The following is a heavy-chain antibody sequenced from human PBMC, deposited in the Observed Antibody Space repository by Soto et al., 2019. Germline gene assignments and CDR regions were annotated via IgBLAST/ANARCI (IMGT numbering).Heavy chain of an antibody. CDR2: IWYDGSNK. Sequence: PGGSLRLSCAASGFTFSSYGMHWVRQAPGKGLEWVAVIWYDGSNKYYADSVKGRFTISRDNSKNTLYLQMNSLRAEDTAVYYCARDRRLRFLEWLSLDDAFDIWGQGTMVTVSS. J-gene: IGHJ3*02. D-gene: IGHD3-3*01. CDR1: GFTFSSYG. V-gene: IGHV3-33*01. CDR3: ARDRRLRFLEWLSLDDAFDI.